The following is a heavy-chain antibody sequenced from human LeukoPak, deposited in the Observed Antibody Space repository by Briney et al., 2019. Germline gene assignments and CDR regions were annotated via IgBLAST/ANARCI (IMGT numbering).Heavy chain of an antibody. CDR1: GGSINSGSYY. CDR2: IFYSGRT. J-gene: IGHJ4*02. CDR3: ARDILATSIAAPYY. V-gene: IGHV4-39*07. Sequence: TSETLSLTCTVSGGSINSGSYYWGWIRQPPGKGLEWIGSIFYSGRTYYNPSLKSRVTMSVDTSKNQFSLRLSSVNAADTAVYYCARDILATSIAAPYYWGQGTLVTVSS. D-gene: IGHD6-13*01.